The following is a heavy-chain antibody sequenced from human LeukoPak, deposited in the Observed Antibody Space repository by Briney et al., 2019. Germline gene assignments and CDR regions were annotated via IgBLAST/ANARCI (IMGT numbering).Heavy chain of an antibody. Sequence: GGSLRLSCAASGFTFSSYSMNWVRQAPGKGLEWVSSISSSSSYIYYADSVKGRFTISRDNAKNSLYLQMNSPRAEDTAVYYCARLGIEIFDYWGQGTLVTVSS. CDR3: ARLGIEIFDY. CDR2: ISSSSSYI. D-gene: IGHD6-13*01. J-gene: IGHJ4*02. CDR1: GFTFSSYS. V-gene: IGHV3-21*01.